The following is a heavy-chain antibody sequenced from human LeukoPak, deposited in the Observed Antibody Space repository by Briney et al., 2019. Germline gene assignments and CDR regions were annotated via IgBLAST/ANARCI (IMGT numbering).Heavy chain of an antibody. V-gene: IGHV3-21*01. Sequence: PGGSLRLSCAASGFTFSSYSMSWVRQAPGKGLEWVSSISSSSSYIYYADSVKGRFTISRDNAKNSLYLQMNSLRAEDTAVYYCARVIAAAGGRSDAFDIWGQGTMVTVSS. CDR2: ISSSSSYI. J-gene: IGHJ3*02. CDR1: GFTFSSYS. D-gene: IGHD6-13*01. CDR3: ARVIAAAGGRSDAFDI.